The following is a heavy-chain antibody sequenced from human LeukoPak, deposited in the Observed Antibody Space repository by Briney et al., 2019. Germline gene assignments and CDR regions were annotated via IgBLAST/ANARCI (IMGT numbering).Heavy chain of an antibody. CDR2: INHSGST. V-gene: IGHV4-34*01. D-gene: IGHD4-17*01. CDR1: GGSFSGYY. CDR3: ARADYGDRACFDY. Sequence: SETQSLTCAVYGGSFSGYYWSWIRQPPGKGLEWIGEINHSGSTNYNPSLKSRVTISVDTSKNQFSLKLSSVTAADTAVYYCARADYGDRACFDYWGQGTLVTVSS. J-gene: IGHJ4*02.